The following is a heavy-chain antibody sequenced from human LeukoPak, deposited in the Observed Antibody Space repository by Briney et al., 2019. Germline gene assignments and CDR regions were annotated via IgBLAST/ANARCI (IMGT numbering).Heavy chain of an antibody. D-gene: IGHD5-12*01. CDR1: GFTFSSYS. V-gene: IGHV3-21*01. J-gene: IGHJ4*02. Sequence: GGSLRLSCAASGFTFSSYSMNWVRQAPGKGLEWVSSISSSSSYIYYADSVKGRFTISRDNAKNSLYLQMNSLRAEDAAVYYCAKGGYEDIVATTYRGFDYWGQGTLVTVSS. CDR2: ISSSSSYI. CDR3: AKGGYEDIVATTYRGFDY.